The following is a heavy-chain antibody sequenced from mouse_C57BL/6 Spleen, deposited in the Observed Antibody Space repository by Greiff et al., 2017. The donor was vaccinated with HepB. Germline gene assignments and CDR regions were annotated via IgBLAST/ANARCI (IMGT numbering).Heavy chain of an antibody. D-gene: IGHD2-4*01. J-gene: IGHJ4*01. CDR2: IYPGSGST. Sequence: QVQLQQPGAELVKPGASVKMSCKASGYTFTSYWITWVKQRPGQGLEWIGDIYPGSGSTNYNEKFKSKATLTVDTSSSTAYMQLSSLTAEDSAVYYCARFCPPYYDYDYYAMDYWGQGTSVTVSS. CDR3: ARFCPPYYDYDYYAMDY. V-gene: IGHV1-55*01. CDR1: GYTFTSYW.